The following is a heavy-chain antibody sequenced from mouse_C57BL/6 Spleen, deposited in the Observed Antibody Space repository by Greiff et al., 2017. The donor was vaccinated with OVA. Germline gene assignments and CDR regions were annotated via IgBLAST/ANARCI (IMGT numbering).Heavy chain of an antibody. D-gene: IGHD2-3*01. CDR2: IDPSDSYT. J-gene: IGHJ3*01. CDR1: GYTFTSYW. CDR3: ARIYDGYLAWFAY. V-gene: IGHV1-69*01. Sequence: QVQLQQSGAELVMPGASVKLSCKASGYTFTSYWMHWVKQRPGQGLEWIGEIDPSDSYTNYNQKFKGKSTLTVDKSSSTAYMQLSSLTSEDSAVYYCARIYDGYLAWFAYWGQGTLVTVSA.